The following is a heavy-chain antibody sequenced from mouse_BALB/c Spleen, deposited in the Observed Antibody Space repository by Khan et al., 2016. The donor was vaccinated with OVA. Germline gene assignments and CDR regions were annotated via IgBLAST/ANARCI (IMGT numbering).Heavy chain of an antibody. D-gene: IGHD1-1*01. Sequence: QVQLKESGPGLVAPSQSLSITCTVSGFSLTNYGVHWVRQPPGKGLEWLGVMWAGGSTNYNSALMSRLSITNANSTSQLFLKVSSLQTDDTAIYYCARPYYGSAWFAYWGQGTLVTVSA. CDR3: ARPYYGSAWFAY. CDR2: MWAGGST. J-gene: IGHJ3*01. V-gene: IGHV2-9*02. CDR1: GFSLTNYG.